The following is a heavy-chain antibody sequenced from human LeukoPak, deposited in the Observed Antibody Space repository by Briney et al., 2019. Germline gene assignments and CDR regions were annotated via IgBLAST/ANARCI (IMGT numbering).Heavy chain of an antibody. Sequence: GRSLRLSCAASGFTFSTYAMHWVRQAPGKGLEWVAVISYDGSNKYYADSVKGRFTISRDNSKNTLYLQMNSLRAEDTAVYYCAKRVMMAAFDIWGQGTMVTVSS. CDR3: AKRVMMAAFDI. CDR2: ISYDGSNK. CDR1: GFTFSTYA. J-gene: IGHJ3*02. D-gene: IGHD3-16*01. V-gene: IGHV3-30*04.